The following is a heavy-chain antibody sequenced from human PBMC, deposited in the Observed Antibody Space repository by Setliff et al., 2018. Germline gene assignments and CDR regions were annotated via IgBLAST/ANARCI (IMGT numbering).Heavy chain of an antibody. V-gene: IGHV4-61*02. CDR1: GGSISSGSYY. Sequence: KPSETLSLTCTVSGGSISSGSYYWSWIRQPAGKGLEWIGRIYTSGSTNYNPSLKSRVTISVDTSKNQFSLKVSSVTAADTAVYYRARSFSRREKFLLDYWGQGALVTVSS. CDR3: ARSFSRREKFLLDY. J-gene: IGHJ4*02. CDR2: IYTSGST.